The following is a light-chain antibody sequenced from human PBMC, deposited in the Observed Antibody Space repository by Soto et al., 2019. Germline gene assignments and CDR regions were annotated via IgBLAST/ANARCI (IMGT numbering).Light chain of an antibody. Sequence: RGTLSLSPGERATLSCRASQSVSSAYLAWYQQKPGQAPRLLIYNVSRRATGIPDRFSGSGSGTDFTLTITSLEPEDVTVYFCLLSTISQCTFGQGGKLDIK. J-gene: IGKJ1*01. V-gene: IGKV3-20*01. CDR3: LLSTISQCT. CDR2: NVS. CDR1: QSVSSAY.